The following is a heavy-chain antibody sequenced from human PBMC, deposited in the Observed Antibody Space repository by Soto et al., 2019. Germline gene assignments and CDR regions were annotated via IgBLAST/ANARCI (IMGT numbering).Heavy chain of an antibody. CDR2: INSDGSRT. CDR1: GFTFSSYW. D-gene: IGHD2-2*01. CDR3: ARVDPAAMGVGAFDI. J-gene: IGHJ3*02. V-gene: IGHV3-74*01. Sequence: EVQLVESGGGLVQPGASLRLSCAASGFTFSSYWMHWVRQAPGKGLVWVSRINSDGSRTNYANSVKGRFTISRDNAKNTLYLQMNRLRAEDTAVYYCARVDPAAMGVGAFDIWGQGTMATVSS.